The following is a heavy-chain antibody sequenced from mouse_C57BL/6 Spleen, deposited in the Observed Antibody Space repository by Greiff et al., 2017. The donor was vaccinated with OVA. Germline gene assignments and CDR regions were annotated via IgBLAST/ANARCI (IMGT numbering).Heavy chain of an antibody. CDR2: IYPGNSDT. CDR1: GYTFTSYW. D-gene: IGHD2-3*01. CDR3: TRREEEDGYYVDY. V-gene: IGHV1-5*01. Sequence: VQLQQSGTVLARPGASVKMSCKTSGYTFTSYWMHWVKQRPGQGLEWIGAIYPGNSDTSYNQKFKGKAKLTAVTSASTAYMELSSLTNEDSAVYYCTRREEEDGYYVDYWGQGTTLTVSS. J-gene: IGHJ2*01.